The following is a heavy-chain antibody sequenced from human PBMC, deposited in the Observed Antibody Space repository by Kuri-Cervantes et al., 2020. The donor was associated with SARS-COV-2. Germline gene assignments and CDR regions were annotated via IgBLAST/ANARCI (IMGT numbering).Heavy chain of an antibody. CDR1: GGTISSYY. CDR3: ARVRGSHYYYYYMDV. V-gene: IGHV4-59*12. D-gene: IGHD6-13*01. J-gene: IGHJ6*03. CDR2: IYDSGNT. Sequence: SETLSLTCTVSGGTISSYYWSWIRQPPGKGLEWIGYIYDSGNTNYNPSLKSRVTISVDTSKNQFSLKLSPVTAADTAVYYCARVRGSHYYYYYMDVWGKGTTVTVSS.